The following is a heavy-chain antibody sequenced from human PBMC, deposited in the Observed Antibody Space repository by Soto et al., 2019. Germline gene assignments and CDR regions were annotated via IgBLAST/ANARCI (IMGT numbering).Heavy chain of an antibody. CDR3: THSGGAAAGIRWGGGTPRGASYFDY. Sequence: KESGPTLVKPTQTLTLTCTFSGFSLSTSGVGVGWIRQPPGKALEWLALIYWNDDKRYSPSLKSRLTITKGTSKNQVVLTMTNMDPGDTATYYCTHSGGAAAGIRWGGGTPRGASYFDYWGQGTLVTVSS. CDR2: IYWNDDK. V-gene: IGHV2-5*01. D-gene: IGHD6-13*01. CDR1: GFSLSTSGVG. J-gene: IGHJ4*02.